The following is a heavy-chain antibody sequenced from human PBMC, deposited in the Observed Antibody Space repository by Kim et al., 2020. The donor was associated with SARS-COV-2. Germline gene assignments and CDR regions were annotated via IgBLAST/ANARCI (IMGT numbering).Heavy chain of an antibody. V-gene: IGHV4-30-2*01. Sequence: NPPPKRRVHISVERAKNQFSLKLSSVTAADTAVYYCARGYGSGSPYGMDVWGQGTTVTVSS. J-gene: IGHJ6*02. D-gene: IGHD3-10*01. CDR3: ARGYGSGSPYGMDV.